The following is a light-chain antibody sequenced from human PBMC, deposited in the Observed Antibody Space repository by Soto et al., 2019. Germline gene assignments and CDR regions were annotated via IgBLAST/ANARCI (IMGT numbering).Light chain of an antibody. V-gene: IGKV3-20*01. CDR3: QQYGSSPPLT. Sequence: EIVLTQSPGTLSLSPGERATLSCRASQSVSSSYLAWYQQKPGQAPMLLIYGASSRATGIPDRFSGSGSGTDFALTISRLEPEDFAVYSCQQYGSSPPLTFGQGTRLEI. J-gene: IGKJ5*01. CDR1: QSVSSSY. CDR2: GAS.